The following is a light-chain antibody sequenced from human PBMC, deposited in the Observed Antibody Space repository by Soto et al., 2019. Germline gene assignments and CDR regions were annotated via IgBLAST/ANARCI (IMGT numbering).Light chain of an antibody. Sequence: EIVLTQSPGTLSLSPGERATLSCRASQSVSSSYLAWYQQKPGQAPRLLIYGASSSATGIPEGFSGSGSGTDFTLTISRLEPEDFAVYYCQQYGSSPRTFGQGTKVEIK. CDR3: QQYGSSPRT. CDR1: QSVSSSY. CDR2: GAS. V-gene: IGKV3-20*01. J-gene: IGKJ1*01.